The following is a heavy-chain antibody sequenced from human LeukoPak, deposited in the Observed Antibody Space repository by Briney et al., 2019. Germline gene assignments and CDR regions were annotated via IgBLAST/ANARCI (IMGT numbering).Heavy chain of an antibody. Sequence: PGGSLRLSCAASGFTFSSYWMSWVRQAPGKGLEWVANIKQDGSEKYYVDSVKGRFTISRDNAKNSLYLQMNSLRADDTAVYYCARDLRGYSGYNNWFDPWGQGTLVTVSS. CDR2: IKQDGSEK. CDR3: ARDLRGYSGYNNWFDP. CDR1: GFTFSSYW. V-gene: IGHV3-7*01. D-gene: IGHD5-12*01. J-gene: IGHJ5*02.